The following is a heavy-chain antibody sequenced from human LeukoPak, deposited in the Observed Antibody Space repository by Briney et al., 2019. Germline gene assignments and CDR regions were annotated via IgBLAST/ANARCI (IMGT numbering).Heavy chain of an antibody. V-gene: IGHV3-30-3*01. Sequence: HTGGSLRLSCAASRVTFSSYAMLWLRQAPGKGVECVAVISNDGSNKYYANSVKGRFTISRDNSKNTLYLQMNSLRAEDTAVYYCAREWYSSGWPTRGDAFDIWGQGTMVTVSS. J-gene: IGHJ3*02. CDR3: AREWYSSGWPTRGDAFDI. CDR1: RVTFSSYA. CDR2: ISNDGSNK. D-gene: IGHD6-19*01.